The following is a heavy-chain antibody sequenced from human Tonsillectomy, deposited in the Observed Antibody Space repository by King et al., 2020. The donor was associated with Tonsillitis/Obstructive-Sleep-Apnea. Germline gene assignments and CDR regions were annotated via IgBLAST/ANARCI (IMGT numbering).Heavy chain of an antibody. J-gene: IGHJ4*02. CDR2: IKNCGCT. D-gene: IGHD4-17*01. V-gene: IGHV4-34*01. CDR1: GGSFSGYY. CDR3: ARGPDYGDLDY. Sequence: VQLQQWVAGLLKPSETLSLTCAVYGGSFSGYYWSWIRQPPGKGLEWCGEIKNCGCTTYNPSLKGRATISVDTSKNQCSLKLSSVTAADTAVYYCARGPDYGDLDYWGQGTLVTVSS.